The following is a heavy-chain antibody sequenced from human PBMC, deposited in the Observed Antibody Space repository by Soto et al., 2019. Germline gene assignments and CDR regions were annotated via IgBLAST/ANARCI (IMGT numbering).Heavy chain of an antibody. V-gene: IGHV3-23*01. CDR3: AKTGRPGSCSSTSCYYYYYYMDV. J-gene: IGHJ6*03. CDR2: ISGSGGST. CDR1: GFTFSSYA. D-gene: IGHD2-2*01. Sequence: GGSLRLSCAASGFTFSSYAMSWVRQAPGKGLEWVSAISGSGGSTYYADSVKGRITISRDNSKNTLYLQMNSLRAEDTAVYYCAKTGRPGSCSSTSCYYYYYYMDVWGKGTTVTVSS.